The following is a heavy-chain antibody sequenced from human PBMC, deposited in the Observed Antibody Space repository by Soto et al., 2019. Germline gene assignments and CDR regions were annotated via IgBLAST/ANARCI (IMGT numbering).Heavy chain of an antibody. CDR3: ARTYGEGSGPGAVCWFDL. CDR1: GGSISSYY. CDR2: IYYSGST. V-gene: IGHV4-59*08. Sequence: SETLSLTCTVSGGSISSYYWSWIRQPPGKGLEWIGYIYYSGSTNYNPSLKSRVTISVDTSKNQFSLKLSSVTAADTAVYYCARTYGEGSGPGAVCWFDLWGQGTPVTVSS. J-gene: IGHJ5*02. D-gene: IGHD3-10*01.